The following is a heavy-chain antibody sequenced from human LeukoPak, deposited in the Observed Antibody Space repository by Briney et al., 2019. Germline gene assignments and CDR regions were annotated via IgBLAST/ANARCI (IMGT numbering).Heavy chain of an antibody. CDR3: ARENYYDRSGSFDY. D-gene: IGHD3-22*01. Sequence: PSETLSLTCTVSGGSISSYYWSWIRRPPGKGLEGIGYIYYSGSTNYNPSLKSRVTISVDTSKNQFSLKLSSVTAADTAVYYCARENYYDRSGSFDYWGQGTLVTVSS. J-gene: IGHJ4*02. CDR2: IYYSGST. CDR1: GGSISSYY. V-gene: IGHV4-59*01.